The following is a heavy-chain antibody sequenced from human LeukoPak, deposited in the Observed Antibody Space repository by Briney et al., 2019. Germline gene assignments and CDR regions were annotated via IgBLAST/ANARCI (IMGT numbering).Heavy chain of an antibody. CDR2: IYTSGST. D-gene: IGHD2-2*01. CDR1: GGSISSYY. Sequence: PSETLSLTCTVSGGSISSYYWSWIRQPAGKGLEWIGRIYTSGSTNYNPSLKSRVTISVDTSKNQFSLKLSSVTAADTAVYYCARAEARYCSSTSCYPYYYYGMDVWGQGTTVTVSS. V-gene: IGHV4-4*07. J-gene: IGHJ6*02. CDR3: ARAEARYCSSTSCYPYYYYGMDV.